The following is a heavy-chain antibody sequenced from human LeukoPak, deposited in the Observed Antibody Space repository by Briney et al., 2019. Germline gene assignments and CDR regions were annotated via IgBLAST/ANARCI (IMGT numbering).Heavy chain of an antibody. D-gene: IGHD3-9*01. CDR1: GFTFSSYD. CDR3: ARGHMLNGYYTFAWFDP. Sequence: PGGSLRLSCAASGFTFSSYDMHWVRQPTGKGLEWVSAIGTAGDTYYSHSVKGRFTISRENAKNSLYLHMNSLSAGDTAVYFCARGHMLNGYYTFAWFDPWGQGTLVTVSS. J-gene: IGHJ5*02. CDR2: IGTAGDT. V-gene: IGHV3-13*01.